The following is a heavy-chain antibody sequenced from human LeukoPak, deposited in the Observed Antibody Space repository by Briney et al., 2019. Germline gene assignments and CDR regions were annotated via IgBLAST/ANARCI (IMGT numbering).Heavy chain of an antibody. D-gene: IGHD3-10*01. CDR3: ARHQEGMVRGVLYYMDV. V-gene: IGHV4-39*01. Sequence: PSETLSLTCTVSGASISSSDRYWGWIRQPPGKGLEWIGSIYYSSITYHNPSLKSRVTISVDTSNNQFSLKMSSVTAADTAVYFCARHQEGMVRGVLYYMDVWGKGTTVIISS. CDR1: GASISSSDRY. J-gene: IGHJ6*03. CDR2: IYYSSIT.